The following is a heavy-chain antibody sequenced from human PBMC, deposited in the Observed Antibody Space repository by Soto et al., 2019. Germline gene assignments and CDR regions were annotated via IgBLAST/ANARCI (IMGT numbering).Heavy chain of an antibody. CDR2: VTSSASST. J-gene: IGHJ3*01. V-gene: IGHV3-23*01. CDR1: GFTFSSFA. Sequence: GQLLESGGGMEQPGGSLRLSCAASGFTFSSFAMNWVRLPPGRGLEWVAAVTSSASSTHYADSVKGRFTISRDNSKNTLYLQLNSLRADDTAVYYCAKGGAVLLDPFYVWGQGTMVTVSS. CDR3: AKGGAVLLDPFYV. D-gene: IGHD1-26*01.